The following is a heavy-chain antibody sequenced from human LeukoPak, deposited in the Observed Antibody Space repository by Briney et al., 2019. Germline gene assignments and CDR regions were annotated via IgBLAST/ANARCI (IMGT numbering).Heavy chain of an antibody. CDR1: GGSTSSHY. CDR3: ATIKRGNIFGFFDF. D-gene: IGHD5-18*01. V-gene: IGHV4-59*11. J-gene: IGHJ4*02. CDR2: VLDNVRT. Sequence: TSETLSLTCTVSGGSTSSHYWSWVRQPPGKGLEWIGYVLDNVRTKDNPSLNSRFTLSADTSKNQFSLRLTSVTAADTAVYYCATIKRGNIFGFFDFWGQGILVTVSS.